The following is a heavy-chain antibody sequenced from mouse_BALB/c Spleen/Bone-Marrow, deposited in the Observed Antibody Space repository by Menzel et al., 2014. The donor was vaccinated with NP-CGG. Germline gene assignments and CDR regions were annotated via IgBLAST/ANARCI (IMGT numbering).Heavy chain of an antibody. CDR1: GITFSSFG. Sequence: EVQRVESGGGLVPPGGSRKLSCAASGITFSSFGMHWVRQAPEKGLEWVAYISSGSSTIYYADTVKGRFTISRDNPKNTLFLQMTSLRSEDTAMYYCARDYGYAMDYWGQGTSVTVSS. V-gene: IGHV5-17*02. D-gene: IGHD1-1*01. CDR2: ISSGSSTI. J-gene: IGHJ4*01. CDR3: ARDYGYAMDY.